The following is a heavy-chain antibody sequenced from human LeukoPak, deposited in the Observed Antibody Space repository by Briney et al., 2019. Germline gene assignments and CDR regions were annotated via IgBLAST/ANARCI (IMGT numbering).Heavy chain of an antibody. V-gene: IGHV3-30*03. D-gene: IGHD2-15*01. Sequence: GGSLRLSCAASGFTFSNYGMHWVRQAPGKGLEWVAVISYDGSNKYYADSVKGRFTISRDKSKDTVYLQMNSLRSEDTAVYYCATDLGVVVAQYYFDYWGQGTLVTVSS. CDR1: GFTFSNYG. CDR3: ATDLGVVVAQYYFDY. CDR2: ISYDGSNK. J-gene: IGHJ4*02.